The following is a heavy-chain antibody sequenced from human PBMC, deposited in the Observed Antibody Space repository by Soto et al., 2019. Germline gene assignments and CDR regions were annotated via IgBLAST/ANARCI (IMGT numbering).Heavy chain of an antibody. J-gene: IGHJ6*02. CDR3: ARVVPAAMYYYYGMDV. CDR2: LSYDGSNK. CDR1: GFTFSTYA. Sequence: QVQLVESGGGVVQPGRSLRLSCAAAGFTFSTYAMQWVRQAPGKGLEWVAVLSYDGSNKYYADSVKGRFTISRDNSKNTLYLQMNSLRAEDTAVYYCARVVPAAMYYYYGMDVWGQGTTVTVSS. V-gene: IGHV3-30*03. D-gene: IGHD2-2*01.